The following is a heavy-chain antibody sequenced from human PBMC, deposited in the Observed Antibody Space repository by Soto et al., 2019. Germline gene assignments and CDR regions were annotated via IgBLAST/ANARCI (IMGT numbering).Heavy chain of an antibody. D-gene: IGHD3-10*01. Sequence: SVKVSCKASGGTFSSYAISWVRQAPGQGLEWMGGIIPIFGTANYAQKFQGRVTITADESTSTAYMGLSSLRSEDTAVYYCARGNAMVLRPEGDWFDPWGQGTLVTVSS. CDR3: ARGNAMVLRPEGDWFDP. V-gene: IGHV1-69*13. J-gene: IGHJ5*02. CDR1: GGTFSSYA. CDR2: IIPIFGTA.